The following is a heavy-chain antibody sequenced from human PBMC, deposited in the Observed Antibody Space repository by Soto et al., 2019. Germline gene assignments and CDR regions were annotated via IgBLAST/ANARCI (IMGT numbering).Heavy chain of an antibody. CDR2: IYSDGNR. Sequence: GGSLRLSCAVSGLTVSSYYWSWVRQAPGKGLEWLSVIYSDGNRIYADSVKGRFTISRDDFKNTLSLQMSSLRADDTAVYYYARQFASGSYFSDYWGQGTLVTVSS. J-gene: IGHJ4*02. CDR1: GLTVSSYY. V-gene: IGHV3-53*01. CDR3: ARQFASGSYFSDY. D-gene: IGHD3-10*01.